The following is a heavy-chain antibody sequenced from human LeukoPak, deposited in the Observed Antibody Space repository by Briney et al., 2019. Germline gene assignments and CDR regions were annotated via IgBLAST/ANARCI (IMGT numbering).Heavy chain of an antibody. J-gene: IGHJ6*03. CDR2: ISGSGGST. Sequence: SGGSLRLSCAASGFTCSSYARSWVRQAPGKGLEWLSAISGSGGSTYCADAVKGRFPISRDNSKSTLYLQMNSLRADDTAVYCCAKDDYYYYMDVWGKGTTVTVPS. V-gene: IGHV3-23*01. CDR1: GFTCSSYA. CDR3: AKDDYYYYMDV.